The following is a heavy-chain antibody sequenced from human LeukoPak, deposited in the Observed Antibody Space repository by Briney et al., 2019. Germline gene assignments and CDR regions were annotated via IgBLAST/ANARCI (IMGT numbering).Heavy chain of an antibody. CDR1: GFSFANAW. CDR2: IKSKIDGGTT. J-gene: IGHJ4*02. D-gene: IGHD4-17*01. V-gene: IGHV3-15*01. Sequence: GGSLRLSCVASGFSFANAWMSWVRQAPGKGLEWAGRIKSKIDGGTTDYAAPVKGRFTISRDDSKTTLYLQMNSLKTEDTAVYYCTTDPGDYEIYWGQGTLVTVSS. CDR3: TTDPGDYEIY.